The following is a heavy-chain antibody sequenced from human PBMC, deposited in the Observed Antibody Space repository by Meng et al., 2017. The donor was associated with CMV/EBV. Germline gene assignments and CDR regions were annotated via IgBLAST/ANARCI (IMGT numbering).Heavy chain of an antibody. Sequence: SETLSLTCTVSGGSISSSSYYWGWIRQPPGEGLEWIGSIYYSGSTYYNPSLKSRVTISVDTSKNQFSLKLSSVTAADTAVYYCARDLGHCSSTSCSDYWGQGTLVPSPQ. J-gene: IGHJ4*02. CDR3: ARDLGHCSSTSCSDY. CDR1: GGSISSSSYY. CDR2: IYYSGST. V-gene: IGHV4-39*07. D-gene: IGHD2-2*01.